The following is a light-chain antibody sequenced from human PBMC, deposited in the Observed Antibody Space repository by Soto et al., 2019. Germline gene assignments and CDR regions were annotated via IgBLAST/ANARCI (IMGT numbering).Light chain of an antibody. J-gene: IGLJ2*01. CDR3: SSYSSSSTL. V-gene: IGLV2-14*01. Sequence: QSVLTQPASVSGSPGQSITMSGTGSSSDVGGYDYVSWYQQHPGKAPKLIIYDVNNRPSGVSNRFSGSKSANTASLTISGLQAEDEADYYCSSYSSSSTLFGGGTKLTVL. CDR1: SSDVGGYDY. CDR2: DVN.